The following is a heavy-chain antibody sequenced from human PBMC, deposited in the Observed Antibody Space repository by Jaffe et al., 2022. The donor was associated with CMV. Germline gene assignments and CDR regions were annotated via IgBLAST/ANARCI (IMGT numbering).Heavy chain of an antibody. Sequence: EVQLVESGGGLVKPGGSLRLSCAASGFTFSSYSMNWVRQAPGKGLEWVSSISSSSSYIYYADSVKGRFTISRDNAKNSLYLQMNSLRAEDTAVYYCARDQSLGVPAAIRNGGYYYGMDVWGQGTTVTVSS. CDR3: ARDQSLGVPAAIRNGGYYYGMDV. CDR2: ISSSSSYI. V-gene: IGHV3-21*01. J-gene: IGHJ6*02. D-gene: IGHD2-2*02. CDR1: GFTFSSYS.